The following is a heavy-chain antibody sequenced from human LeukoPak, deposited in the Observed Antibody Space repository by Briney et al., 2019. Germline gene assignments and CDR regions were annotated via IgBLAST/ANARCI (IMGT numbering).Heavy chain of an antibody. D-gene: IGHD6-13*01. V-gene: IGHV3-30-3*01. CDR3: ARDGIAAAGFDY. J-gene: IGHJ4*02. CDR2: ISYDGSNK. Sequence: GGSLRLSCAASGFTFSSYAMHWVRQAPGKGLEWVAVISYDGSNKYYADSVKGRFTISRDNSKNTLYLQMNSPRAEDTAVYYCARDGIAAAGFDYWGQGTLVTVSS. CDR1: GFTFSSYA.